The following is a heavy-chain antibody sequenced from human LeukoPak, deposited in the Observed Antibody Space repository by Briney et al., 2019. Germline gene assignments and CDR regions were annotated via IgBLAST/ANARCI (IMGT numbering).Heavy chain of an antibody. D-gene: IGHD3-3*01. Sequence: GSLRLSCAASGFTFSSYAMSWVRQAPGKGLEWVSAISGSGGSTYYADSVKGRFTISRDNSKNTLYLQMNSLRAEDTAVYYCAKGKYYDFWGGYYTLDYWGQGTLVTVSS. CDR3: AKGKYYDFWGGYYTLDY. V-gene: IGHV3-23*01. CDR2: ISGSGGST. J-gene: IGHJ4*02. CDR1: GFTFSSYA.